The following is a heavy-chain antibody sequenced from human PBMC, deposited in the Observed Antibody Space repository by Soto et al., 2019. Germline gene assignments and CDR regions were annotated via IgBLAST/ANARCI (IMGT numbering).Heavy chain of an antibody. D-gene: IGHD3-10*01. J-gene: IGHJ3*02. Sequence: QVQLVESGGGVVQPGRSLRLSCAASGFTFSTFGMHWVRQAPGKGPEWVAIISYDGSKKYYADSVKGRFTISRDNSKNTLSLQMNSLRPEDTAGYYCAKGRLRFPSLRGNAFDIWGQGTMVTVSS. CDR2: ISYDGSKK. V-gene: IGHV3-30*18. CDR1: GFTFSTFG. CDR3: AKGRLRFPSLRGNAFDI.